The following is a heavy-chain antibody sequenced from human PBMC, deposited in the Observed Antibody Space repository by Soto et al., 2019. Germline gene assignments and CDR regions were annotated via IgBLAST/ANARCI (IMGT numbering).Heavy chain of an antibody. J-gene: IGHJ5*01. V-gene: IGHV3-21*01. D-gene: IGHD3-3*01. CDR3: AKPRSSLEWPPFDS. Sequence: GGTLRLSCAAYGFTFSSYSMNWVRQAPGKGQEWVSSISSSSRYIYYEDSVKGRFTISRDNSKKKLYLQMNNLRPVVSVVYFFAKPRSSLEWPPFDSWGHGTLVTVSS. CDR2: ISSSSRYI. CDR1: GFTFSSYS.